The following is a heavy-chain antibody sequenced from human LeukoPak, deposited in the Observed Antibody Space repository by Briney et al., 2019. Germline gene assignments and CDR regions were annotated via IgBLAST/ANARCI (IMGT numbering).Heavy chain of an antibody. CDR3: AKEVWPGNTGWHLFDS. Sequence: PGGSLRLSCSASGFTFSSYSMNWVRQAPGKGLEWVSAISASGSRTYYAGSVKGRFAVSRDNSRDTLYLQMSSLRAEDTAVYYCAKEVWPGNTGWHLFDSWGQGTLVTVSS. CDR1: GFTFSSYS. D-gene: IGHD6-19*01. CDR2: ISASGSRT. V-gene: IGHV3-23*01. J-gene: IGHJ4*02.